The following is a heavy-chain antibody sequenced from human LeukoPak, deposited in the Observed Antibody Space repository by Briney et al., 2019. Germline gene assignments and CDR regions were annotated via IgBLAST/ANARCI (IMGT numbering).Heavy chain of an antibody. J-gene: IGHJ4*02. V-gene: IGHV3-21*01. D-gene: IGHD5-24*01. Sequence: GGSLRLSCAAPGITFSNYNMNWVRRAPGKGLEWISSITSSSSYTFYADSVKGRFTISRDNAKNSLYLQMNSLRAEDTAVYYCARGRWLQSHFDYWGQGTLVTVSS. CDR1: GITFSNYN. CDR3: ARGRWLQSHFDY. CDR2: ITSSSSYT.